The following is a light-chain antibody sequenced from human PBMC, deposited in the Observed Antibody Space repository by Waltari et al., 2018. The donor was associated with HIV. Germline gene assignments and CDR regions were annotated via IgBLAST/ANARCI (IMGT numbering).Light chain of an antibody. CDR1: SPNIGRNT. Sequence: QSVLTPPPSASGTPGPRVTIPCSGSSPNIGRNTVHWYQQLPGTAPKLLFFSYNLRPSGVPDRFSCSKSGTSASLAISGLQSEDEADYYCAAWDDSLKGPIFGGGTKVTVL. CDR3: AAWDDSLKGPI. J-gene: IGLJ2*01. CDR2: SYN. V-gene: IGLV1-44*01.